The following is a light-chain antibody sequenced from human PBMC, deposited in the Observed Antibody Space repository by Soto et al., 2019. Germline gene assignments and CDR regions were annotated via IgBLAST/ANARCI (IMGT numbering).Light chain of an antibody. CDR2: AAS. CDR3: QQSDSVPIT. CDR1: QNILTY. Sequence: DIQMTQSPSSLSASVGDRVTITCRSSQNILTYLNWYQQRPGEAPRILIYAASNLQDGVPSRFSGSESGTEFTLTISSLQPEDFATYYCQQSDSVPITFGQGTKLEMK. V-gene: IGKV1-39*01. J-gene: IGKJ2*01.